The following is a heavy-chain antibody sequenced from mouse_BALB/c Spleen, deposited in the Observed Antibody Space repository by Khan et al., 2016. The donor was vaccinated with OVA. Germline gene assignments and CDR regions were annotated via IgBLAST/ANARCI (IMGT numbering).Heavy chain of an antibody. CDR2: IWSAGST. J-gene: IGHJ3*01. Sequence: QVQLKQSGPGLVQPSQSLSITCTVSGFSLTNYSVHWVRQSPGKGLEWLGVIWSAGSTDYNAAFISRLTISTDNSRSQVFFNMNSLQLNDTALYYCARRGYEYGRGALFAYWGQGTLVTVSA. V-gene: IGHV2-2*02. CDR1: GFSLTNYS. CDR3: ARRGYEYGRGALFAY. D-gene: IGHD2-4*01.